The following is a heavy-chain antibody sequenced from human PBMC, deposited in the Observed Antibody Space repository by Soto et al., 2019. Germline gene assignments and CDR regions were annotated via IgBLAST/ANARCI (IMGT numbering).Heavy chain of an antibody. V-gene: IGHV3-48*03. J-gene: IGHJ3*02. CDR3: AREDGTDAFDI. CDR2: ISSGGTTI. Sequence: LRLSCAASGFSFSIYEMNWVRQAPGKGLEWVSYISSGGTTIYYADSVTGRFTFSRDNAKNSLYLQMHSLRAEDTAVYYCAREDGTDAFDIWGQGTMVTVSS. CDR1: GFSFSIYE.